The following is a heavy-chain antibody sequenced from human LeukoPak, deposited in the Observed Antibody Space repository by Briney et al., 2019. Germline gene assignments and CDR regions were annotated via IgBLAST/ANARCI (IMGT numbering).Heavy chain of an antibody. CDR2: INHSGST. CDR1: GGSFSGYY. Sequence: SETLSLTCAVYGGSFSGYYWSWIRQPPGKGLEWIGEINHSGSTNYNPSLKSRVTISIDTSKNQFSLRLSSVTAADTAVYYCARGAAGYSYGWGQGTLVTVPS. V-gene: IGHV4-34*01. CDR3: ARGAAGYSYG. J-gene: IGHJ4*02. D-gene: IGHD5-18*01.